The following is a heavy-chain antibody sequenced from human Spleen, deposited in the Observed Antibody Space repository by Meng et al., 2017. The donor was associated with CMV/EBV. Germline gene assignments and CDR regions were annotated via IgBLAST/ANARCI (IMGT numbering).Heavy chain of an antibody. CDR1: TFSSYA. J-gene: IGHJ5*02. D-gene: IGHD2-8*01. CDR3: ARLSIGFCTNGVCSWFDP. V-gene: IGHV1-69*05. CDR2: IIPIFGTA. Sequence: TFSSYAISWMRQAPGQGLEWMGGIIPIFGTANYAQKFQGRVTINTDDSTSTAYMELSSLRSEDTAVYYCARLSIGFCTNGVCSWFDPWGQGTLVTVSS.